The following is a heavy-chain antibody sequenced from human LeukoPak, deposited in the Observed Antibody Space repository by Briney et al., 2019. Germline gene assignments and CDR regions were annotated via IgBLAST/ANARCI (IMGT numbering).Heavy chain of an antibody. CDR2: ISGSGDST. V-gene: IGHV3-23*01. J-gene: IGHJ4*01. Sequence: GGSLRLSCAASGLTFSIYTMNWVRQAPGKGLEWVSGISGSGDSTYYADSVKGRFTISRDNSKNTLYLQMNSLRAEDTAVFYCATGSCSSSTCYRRYWGHGTLVTVSS. CDR3: ATGSCSSSTCYRRY. CDR1: GLTFSIYT. D-gene: IGHD2-2*02.